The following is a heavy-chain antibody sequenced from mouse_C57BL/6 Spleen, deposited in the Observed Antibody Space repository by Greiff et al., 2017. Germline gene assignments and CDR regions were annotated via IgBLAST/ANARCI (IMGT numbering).Heavy chain of an antibody. CDR3: ARGSVVDYYAMDY. CDR2: FHPYNDDT. D-gene: IGHD1-1*01. J-gene: IGHJ4*01. V-gene: IGHV1-47*01. Sequence: VQVKQSGAELVKPGASVKMSCKASGYTFTTYPIEWMKQNHGKSLEWIGNFHPYNDDTKYNEKFKGKSTLTVEKSSSTVYLELSRLTSDDSAVYYCARGSVVDYYAMDYWGQGTSVTVSS. CDR1: GYTFTTYP.